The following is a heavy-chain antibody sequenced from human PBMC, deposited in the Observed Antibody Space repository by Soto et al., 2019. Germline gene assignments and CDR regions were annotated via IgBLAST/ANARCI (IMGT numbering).Heavy chain of an antibody. Sequence: QVQLQESGPGLVRPSGTLSLTCAVSGGSISSDNWWGWVRQPPGKGLEWIGEIYHTGITNYNPSLKSRVIMSVDKSKNQFSLRLTSVTAADTAVFYCARFGSPSLLVGELAPYYFDYWGQGILVTVSS. J-gene: IGHJ4*02. D-gene: IGHD3-16*01. CDR2: IYHTGIT. V-gene: IGHV4-4*02. CDR3: ARFGSPSLLVGELAPYYFDY. CDR1: GGSISSDNW.